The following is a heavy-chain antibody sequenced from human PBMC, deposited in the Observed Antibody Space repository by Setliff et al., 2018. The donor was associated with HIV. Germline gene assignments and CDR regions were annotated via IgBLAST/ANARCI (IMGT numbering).Heavy chain of an antibody. CDR1: GYTFSAYY. CDR3: ARDTHYFDRRDYYFYIDV. J-gene: IGHJ6*03. Sequence: ASVKVSCKASGYTFSAYYLHWVRRAPGQGLEWMGWINPNSGATNYAHNFQGRVTMTRDTSISTAYMDLSSLTSDDTAVYYCARDTHYFDRRDYYFYIDVWGKGTTVTVSS. V-gene: IGHV1-2*02. CDR2: INPNSGAT. D-gene: IGHD3-22*01.